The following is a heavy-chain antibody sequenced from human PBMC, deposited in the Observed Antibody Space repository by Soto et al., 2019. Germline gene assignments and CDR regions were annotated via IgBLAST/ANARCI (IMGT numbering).Heavy chain of an antibody. Sequence: GGSLRLSCAASGFTFSDSYMSWIRQAPGKGLEWISYITFSGNTVYYADSLKGRFTISRDNAKNSLYLQMNRLRAEDTAVYYCARVSWREKYGMDVWGQGNTVTVSS. V-gene: IGHV3-11*01. CDR1: GFTFSDSY. CDR2: ITFSGNTV. J-gene: IGHJ6*02. CDR3: ARVSWREKYGMDV.